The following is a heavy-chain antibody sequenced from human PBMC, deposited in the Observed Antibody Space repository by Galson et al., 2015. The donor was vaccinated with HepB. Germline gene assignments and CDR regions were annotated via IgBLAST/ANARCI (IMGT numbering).Heavy chain of an antibody. Sequence: SLRLSCAASGFTFSNAWMSWVRQAPGKGLEWVGRIKSKTDGGTTDYAAPVKGRFTISRDDSKNTLYLQMNSLKTEDTAVYYCTTEGGWLVDPWFDPWGQGTLVTVSS. J-gene: IGHJ5*02. V-gene: IGHV3-15*01. CDR3: TTEGGWLVDPWFDP. D-gene: IGHD6-19*01. CDR2: IKSKTDGGTT. CDR1: GFTFSNAW.